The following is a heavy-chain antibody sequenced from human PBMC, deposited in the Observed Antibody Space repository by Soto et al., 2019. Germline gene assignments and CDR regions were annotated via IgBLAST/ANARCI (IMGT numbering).Heavy chain of an antibody. CDR1: GFNFSSYG. Sequence: GGSLRLSCAASGFNFSSYGMHWVRQAPGKGLEWVAVISYDGSNKYYADSVKGRFTISRDNSKNTLYLQMNSLRAEDTAVYYCAKDCGGNSVYAFDIWGQGTMVTVSS. J-gene: IGHJ3*02. V-gene: IGHV3-30*18. D-gene: IGHD2-21*02. CDR3: AKDCGGNSVYAFDI. CDR2: ISYDGSNK.